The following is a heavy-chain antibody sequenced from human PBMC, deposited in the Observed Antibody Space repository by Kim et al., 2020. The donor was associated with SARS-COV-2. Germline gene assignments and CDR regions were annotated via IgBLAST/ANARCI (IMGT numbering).Heavy chain of an antibody. CDR3: ARDLGDGSASLDY. CDR1: GFTFSSYS. J-gene: IGHJ4*02. D-gene: IGHD3-10*01. Sequence: GGSLRLSCAASGFTFSSYSMNWVRQAPGKGLEWVSSISSSSSYIYYADSVKGRFTISRDNAKNSLYLQMNSLRAEDTAVYYCARDLGDGSASLDYWGQGTLVTVSS. CDR2: ISSSSSYI. V-gene: IGHV3-21*01.